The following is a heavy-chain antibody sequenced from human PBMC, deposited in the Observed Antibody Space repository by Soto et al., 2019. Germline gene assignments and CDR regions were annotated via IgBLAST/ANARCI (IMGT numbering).Heavy chain of an antibody. J-gene: IGHJ5*02. Sequence: PSETLSLTCTVSGGSISSGGYYWSWIRQHPGKGLEWIGYIYYSGSTYYNPSLKSRVTISVDTSKNQFSLKLSSVTAADTAVYYCARGVDTETNWFDPWGQGTLVTVSS. CDR3: ARGVDTETNWFDP. CDR1: GGSISSGGYY. D-gene: IGHD5-18*01. CDR2: IYYSGST. V-gene: IGHV4-31*03.